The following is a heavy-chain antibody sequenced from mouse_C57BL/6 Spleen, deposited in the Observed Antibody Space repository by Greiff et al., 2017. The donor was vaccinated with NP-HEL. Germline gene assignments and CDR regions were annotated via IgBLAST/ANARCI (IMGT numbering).Heavy chain of an antibody. V-gene: IGHV1-7*01. Sequence: QVQLKQSGAELAKPGASVKLSCKASGYTFTSYWMHWVKQRPGQGLEWIGYINPSSGYTKYNQKFKDKATLTADKSSSTAYMQLSSLTYEDSAVYYCARSDPITTVVDAWFAYWGQGTLVTVSA. CDR1: GYTFTSYW. D-gene: IGHD1-1*01. J-gene: IGHJ3*01. CDR2: INPSSGYT. CDR3: ARSDPITTVVDAWFAY.